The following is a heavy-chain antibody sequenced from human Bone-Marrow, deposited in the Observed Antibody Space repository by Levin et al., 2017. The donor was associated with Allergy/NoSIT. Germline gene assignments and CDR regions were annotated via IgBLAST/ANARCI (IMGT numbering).Heavy chain of an antibody. J-gene: IGHJ4*02. CDR2: IYYSGSA. Sequence: SETLSLTCTVSGGSISISSYYWAWIRQPPGKGLEWIGSIYYSGSAYYTPSLKSRVSISVDTSKNQFSLKLSSVTATDTAVYYCARQPSSGIDYWGQGTLVTVSS. V-gene: IGHV4-39*01. D-gene: IGHD6-19*01. CDR1: GGSISISSYY. CDR3: ARQPSSGIDY.